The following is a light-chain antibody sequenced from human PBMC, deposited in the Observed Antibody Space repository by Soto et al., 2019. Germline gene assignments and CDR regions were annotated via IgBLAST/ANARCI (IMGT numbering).Light chain of an antibody. V-gene: IGLV4-69*01. CDR1: SGHSSYA. Sequence: QSALTQSPSASASLGASVKLTCTLSSGHSSYAIAWHQQQPEKGPRYLMKLNSDGSHNKGDGIPDRFSGSSSGAERYLTISSLQSEDEADYYCQTWNTGTHVVFGGGTKLTVL. CDR2: LNSDGSH. CDR3: QTWNTGTHVV. J-gene: IGLJ2*01.